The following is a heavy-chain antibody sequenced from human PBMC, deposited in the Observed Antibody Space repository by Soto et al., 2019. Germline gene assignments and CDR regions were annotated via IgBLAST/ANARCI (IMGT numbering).Heavy chain of an antibody. CDR1: GGSISSSNW. CDR2: IYHSGST. CDR3: ARVTAAAGTDYYYGMDV. V-gene: IGHV4-4*02. D-gene: IGHD6-13*01. J-gene: IGHJ6*02. Sequence: SETLSLTCAVSGGSISSSNWWSWVRQPPGKGLEWIGEIYHSGSTNYNPSLKSRVTISVDKSKNQFSLKLSSVTAADTAVYYCARVTAAAGTDYYYGMDVWGQGTTVT.